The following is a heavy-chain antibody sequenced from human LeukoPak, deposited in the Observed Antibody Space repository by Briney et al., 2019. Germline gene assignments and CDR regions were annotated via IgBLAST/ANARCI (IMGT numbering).Heavy chain of an antibody. D-gene: IGHD3-10*01. CDR1: GFTFRDYW. Sequence: SGGSLRLSCAASGFTFRDYWMSWVRQAPGKGLEWVANIRQDGNEKYYVDSVEGRFTISRDNAENSLYLQMSSLRAEDTAVYYCASGRMIRGALGAFDMWGQGTMVAVSS. V-gene: IGHV3-7*01. CDR2: IRQDGNEK. CDR3: ASGRMIRGALGAFDM. J-gene: IGHJ3*02.